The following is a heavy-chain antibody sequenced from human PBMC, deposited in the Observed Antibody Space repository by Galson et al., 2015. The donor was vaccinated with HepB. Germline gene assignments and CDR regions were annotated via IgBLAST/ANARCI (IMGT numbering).Heavy chain of an antibody. CDR1: GYTFTSYG. CDR2: ISAYNGNT. CDR3: ARDVKESSSSWYQIPGYYYYYGMDV. J-gene: IGHJ6*02. Sequence: SVKVSCKASGYTFTSYGISWVRQAPGQGLEWMGWISAYNGNTNYAQKLQGRVTMTTDTSTSTAYMELRSLRSDDTAVYYCARDVKESSSSWYQIPGYYYYYGMDVWGQGTTVTVSS. D-gene: IGHD6-13*01. V-gene: IGHV1-18*01.